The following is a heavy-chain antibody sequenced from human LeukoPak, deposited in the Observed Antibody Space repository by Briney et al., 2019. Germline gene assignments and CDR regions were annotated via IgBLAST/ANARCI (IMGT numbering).Heavy chain of an antibody. V-gene: IGHV3-23*01. Sequence: GGSLRLSCAVSGRTVRDSHTAWVRQAPGKGLEWVSAISGSGGSTYYADSVKGRFTISRDNSKNTLYLQMNSLRAEDTAVYYCAKGKYYYDSSGPDYWGQGTLVTVSS. CDR2: ISGSGGST. CDR1: GRTVRDSH. CDR3: AKGKYYYDSSGPDY. J-gene: IGHJ4*02. D-gene: IGHD3-22*01.